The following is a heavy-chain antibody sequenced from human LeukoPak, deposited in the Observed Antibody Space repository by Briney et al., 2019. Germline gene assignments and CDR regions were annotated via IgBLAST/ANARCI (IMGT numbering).Heavy chain of an antibody. CDR2: IIPIFGTA. V-gene: IGHV1-69*13. CDR1: GGTFSSYA. Sequence: ASVKVSCKASGGTFSSYAISWVRQASGQGLEWMGGIIPIFGTANYAQKFQGRVTITADESTSTAYMELSSLRSEDTAVYYCARDVSGYGPFDPWGQGTLVTVSS. D-gene: IGHD5-12*01. J-gene: IGHJ5*02. CDR3: ARDVSGYGPFDP.